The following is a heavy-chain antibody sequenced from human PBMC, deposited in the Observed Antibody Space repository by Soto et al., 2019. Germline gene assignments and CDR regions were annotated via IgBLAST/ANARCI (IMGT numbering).Heavy chain of an antibody. D-gene: IGHD2-15*01. Sequence: QVQLVESGGGLVKPGGSLRLSCAASGFTFSDYYMSWIRQAPGKGLEWVSYISSSGSTIYYADSVKGRFTISRDNAKNSLYLQMNSLRAEDTAVYYCARDSIFAVYCSGGSCYETTYYYYYGMDVWGQGTTVTVSS. CDR3: ARDSIFAVYCSGGSCYETTYYYYYGMDV. CDR2: ISSSGSTI. J-gene: IGHJ6*02. CDR1: GFTFSDYY. V-gene: IGHV3-11*01.